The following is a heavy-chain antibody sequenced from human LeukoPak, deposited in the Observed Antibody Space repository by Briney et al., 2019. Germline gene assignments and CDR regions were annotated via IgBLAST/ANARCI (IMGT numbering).Heavy chain of an antibody. CDR1: GYTFTSYG. CDR3: AREYGYSSGWTGGWFDP. D-gene: IGHD6-19*01. V-gene: IGHV1-2*02. J-gene: IGHJ5*02. Sequence: ASVKVSCKASGYTFTSYGISWVRQAPGQGLEWMGWINPNSGGTNYAQKFQGRVTMTRDTSISTAYMELSRLRSDDTAVYYCAREYGYSSGWTGGWFDPWGQGTLVTVSS. CDR2: INPNSGGT.